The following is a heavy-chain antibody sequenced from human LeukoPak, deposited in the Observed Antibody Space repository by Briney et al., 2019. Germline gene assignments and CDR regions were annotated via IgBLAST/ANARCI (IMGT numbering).Heavy chain of an antibody. J-gene: IGHJ4*02. CDR1: GFTFSDSY. D-gene: IGHD6-19*01. CDR3: ARVYSSGWYSPPYY. CDR2: ISSSSSDT. V-gene: IGHV3-11*05. Sequence: GGSLRLSCAASGFTFSDSYMSWIRQAPGKGLEWVSYISSSSSDTNYADSVKGRFTISRDNAKNSLYLQMNSLRAEDTAVYYCARVYSSGWYSPPYYWGQGTLVTVSS.